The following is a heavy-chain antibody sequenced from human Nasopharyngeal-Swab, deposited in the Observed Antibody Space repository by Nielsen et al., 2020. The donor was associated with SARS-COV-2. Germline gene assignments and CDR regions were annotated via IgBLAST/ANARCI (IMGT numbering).Heavy chain of an antibody. CDR3: ARGPGGYCTNGVCPNYYYMDV. J-gene: IGHJ6*03. V-gene: IGHV1-2*04. Sequence: ASVKVSCKASGYTFTGYFMHWVRQAPGQGIEWMGWINPNSGGTNYAQKFQGWVTMTRGTSISTAYMELSRLRSDDTAVYYCARGPGGYCTNGVCPNYYYMDVWGKGTTVTVSS. CDR2: INPNSGGT. CDR1: GYTFTGYF. D-gene: IGHD2-8*01.